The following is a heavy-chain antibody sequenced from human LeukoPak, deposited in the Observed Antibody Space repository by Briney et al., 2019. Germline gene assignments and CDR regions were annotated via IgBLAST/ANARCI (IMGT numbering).Heavy chain of an antibody. CDR2: IYYSGST. D-gene: IGHD3-9*01. CDR1: GDSINSYY. V-gene: IGHV4-59*01. Sequence: SETLSLTCTVSGDSINSYYWSWIRQPPGKGLEWIGYIYYSGSTNYNPSLKSRVTISVDTSKNQLSLKLSSVTAADTAVYYCARSRGPNILTGYFMPYYFDYWGQGALVTVSS. J-gene: IGHJ4*02. CDR3: ARSRGPNILTGYFMPYYFDY.